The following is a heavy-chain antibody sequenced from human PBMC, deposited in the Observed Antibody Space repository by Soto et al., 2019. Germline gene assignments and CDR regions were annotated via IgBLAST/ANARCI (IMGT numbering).Heavy chain of an antibody. D-gene: IGHD2-15*01. J-gene: IGHJ4*02. V-gene: IGHV4-59*01. CDR1: GGSISSYY. CDR2: IYYSGST. CDR3: AATGCSGGSCYDELFDY. Sequence: SETLSLTCTVSGGSISSYYWSWIRQPPGKGLEWIGYIYYSGSTNYNPSLKSRVTISVDTSKNQFSLKLSSVTAADTAVYYCAATGCSGGSCYDELFDYWGQGTLVTVSS.